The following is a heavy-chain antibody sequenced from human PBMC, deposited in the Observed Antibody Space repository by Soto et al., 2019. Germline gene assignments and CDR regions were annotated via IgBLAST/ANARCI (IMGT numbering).Heavy chain of an antibody. V-gene: IGHV3-23*01. J-gene: IGHJ4*02. D-gene: IGHD2-15*01. CDR1: GFSFSSYA. Sequence: EVQLLESGGGLVQPGGSLRLSCAASGFSFSSYAMVWVRQAPGMGLEWVSVISARGGSLYFADSVKGRFTISRDNSKNVLSLELNSRRAEDTATYFCAQASINCSSSVDNWGQGTLVVVSS. CDR2: ISARGGSL. CDR3: AQASINCSSSVDN.